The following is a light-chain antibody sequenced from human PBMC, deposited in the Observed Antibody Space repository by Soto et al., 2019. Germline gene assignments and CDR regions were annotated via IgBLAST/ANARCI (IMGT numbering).Light chain of an antibody. V-gene: IGKV1-5*01. J-gene: IGKJ2*01. CDR3: QQYKSYLST. CDR2: DAS. CDR1: QSISSW. Sequence: DIQMPQSPSTLSASVGDRVTITCRASQSISSWLAWYQQKPGKAPKLLIYDASSLESGVPSRFSGSGAGTEFTLTISSLQPDDFATYYCQQYKSYLSTFGQGTKLEIK.